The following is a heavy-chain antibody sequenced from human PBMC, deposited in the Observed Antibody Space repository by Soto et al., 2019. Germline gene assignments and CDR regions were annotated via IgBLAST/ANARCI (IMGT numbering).Heavy chain of an antibody. CDR3: TTRDFGYYYYYGMDV. V-gene: IGHV3-15*07. D-gene: IGHD3-3*01. CDR1: GFTFSNAW. J-gene: IGHJ6*02. Sequence: SLRLSCAASGFTFSNAWMNWVRQAPGKGLEWVGRIKSKTDGGTTDYAAPVKGRFTISRDDSKNTLNLQMNSLKTEDTAVYYCTTRDFGYYYYYGMDVWGRGTTVTVSS. CDR2: IKSKTDGGTT.